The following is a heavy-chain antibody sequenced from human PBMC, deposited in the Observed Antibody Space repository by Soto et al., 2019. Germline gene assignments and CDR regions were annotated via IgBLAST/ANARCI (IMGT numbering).Heavy chain of an antibody. CDR2: IYYSGST. D-gene: IGHD3-10*01. CDR1: GGSISSYY. CDR3: ARGGMVRGVIDGFDY. J-gene: IGHJ4*02. V-gene: IGHV4-59*01. Sequence: SETLSLTCTVSGGSISSYYWSWIRQPPGKGLEWIGYIYYSGSTNYNPSLKSRVTISVDTSKNQFSLKLSSVTAADTAVYYCARGGMVRGVIDGFDYWGQGTLVTVSS.